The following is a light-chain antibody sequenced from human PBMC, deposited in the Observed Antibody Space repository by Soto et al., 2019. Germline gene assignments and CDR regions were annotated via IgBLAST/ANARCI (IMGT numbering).Light chain of an antibody. V-gene: IGLV2-8*01. CDR3: LSYGGSNNYV. J-gene: IGLJ1*01. CDR2: EVE. Sequence: QSALTQPPSASESPGQSVTISCTGTSSDVGGYHYVSWYQHHPGRAPKLLICEVEKRPPGVPGRFSGSKSGNTASLTVSGLQADDEADYYCLSYGGSNNYVFGTGTKGTVL. CDR1: SSDVGGYHY.